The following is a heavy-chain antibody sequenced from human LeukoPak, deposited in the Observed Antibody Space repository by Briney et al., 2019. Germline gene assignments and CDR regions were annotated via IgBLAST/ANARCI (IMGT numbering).Heavy chain of an antibody. CDR1: GGSFSGYY. CDR2: INHSGST. Sequence: PSETLSLTCAVYGGSFSGYYWSWIRQPPGKGLEWIGEINHSGSTNYNPSLKSRVTISVDTSKNQFSLKLSSVTAADTAVYYCARTFYGDDAFDIWGQGTMVTVSS. D-gene: IGHD3-10*01. V-gene: IGHV4-34*01. J-gene: IGHJ3*02. CDR3: ARTFYGDDAFDI.